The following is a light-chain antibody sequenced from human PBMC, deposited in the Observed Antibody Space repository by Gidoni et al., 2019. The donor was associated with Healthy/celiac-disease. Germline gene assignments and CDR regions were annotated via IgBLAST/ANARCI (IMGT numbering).Light chain of an antibody. CDR2: GAS. J-gene: IGKJ4*01. Sequence: EIVMTQSPATLSVSPGERATLSCRASQSVNSNLAWYQQKPGQAPRLLIYGASTRATGIPARVSGSGSGTEFTLTISSLQSEDFAVYYCQQYNNWRGFGGXTKVEIK. V-gene: IGKV3-15*01. CDR1: QSVNSN. CDR3: QQYNNWRG.